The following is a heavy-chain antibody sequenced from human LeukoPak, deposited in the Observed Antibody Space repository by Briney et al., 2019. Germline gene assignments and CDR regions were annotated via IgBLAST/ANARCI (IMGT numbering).Heavy chain of an antibody. J-gene: IGHJ4*02. CDR1: GYTFTGYY. CDR3: ARGRTYYYDSSGYYEDY. Sequence: ASVKVSCKASGYTFTGYYMHWVRQAPGQGLEWMGWINPNSGGTNYAQKFQGGVTMTRDTSISTAYMELSRLRSDDTAVYYCARGRTYYYDSSGYYEDYWGQGTLVTVSS. V-gene: IGHV1-2*02. CDR2: INPNSGGT. D-gene: IGHD3-22*01.